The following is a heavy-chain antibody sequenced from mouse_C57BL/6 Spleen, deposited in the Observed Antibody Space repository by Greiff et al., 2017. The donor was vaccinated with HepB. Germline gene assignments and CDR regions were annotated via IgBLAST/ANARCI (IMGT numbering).Heavy chain of an antibody. V-gene: IGHV1-22*01. CDR2: INPNNGGT. J-gene: IGHJ4*01. CDR3: ARYYGSSYGYYAMDY. Sequence: VQLQQSGPELVKPGASVKMSCKASGYTFTDYNMHWVKQSHGKSLEWIGYINPNNGGTSYNQKFKGKATLTVNKSSSTAYMELRSLTSEDSAVYYCARYYGSSYGYYAMDYWGQGTSVTVSS. D-gene: IGHD1-1*01. CDR1: GYTFTDYN.